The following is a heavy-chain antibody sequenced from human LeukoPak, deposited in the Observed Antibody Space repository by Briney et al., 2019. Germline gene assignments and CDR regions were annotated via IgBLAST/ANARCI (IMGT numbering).Heavy chain of an antibody. CDR1: GGSISSYY. D-gene: IGHD2-15*01. CDR2: IYYSGST. J-gene: IGHJ4*02. V-gene: IGHV4-59*01. CDR3: ARERRVGDFDY. Sequence: PSETLSPTCTVSGGSISSYYWSWIRQPPGKGLEWIGYIYYSGSTNYNPSLKSRVTISVDTSKNQFSLKLSSVTAADTAVYYCARERRVGDFDYWGQGTLVTVSS.